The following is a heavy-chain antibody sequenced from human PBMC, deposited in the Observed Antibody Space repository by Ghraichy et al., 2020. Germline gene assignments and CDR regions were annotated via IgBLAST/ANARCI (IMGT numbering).Heavy chain of an antibody. CDR1: GYTFTSYY. CDR3: AREVTAARSLGIYDY. Sequence: GSVKVSCKASGYTFTSYYMHWVRQAPGQGLEWMGIINPSGGSTSYAQKFQGRVTMTRDTSTSTVYMELSSLRSEDTAVYYCAREVTAARSLGIYDYWGQGTLVTVSS. CDR2: INPSGGST. J-gene: IGHJ4*02. D-gene: IGHD2-21*02. V-gene: IGHV1-46*01.